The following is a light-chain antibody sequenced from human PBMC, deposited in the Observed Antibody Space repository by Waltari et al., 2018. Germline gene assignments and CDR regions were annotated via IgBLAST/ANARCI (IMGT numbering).Light chain of an antibody. Sequence: QSALTQPASVSGSPGQSITISCTGTSSDVGAYNYVSWYQQHPGNAPKLMIFDVSIRPAGVSNRFAGSKSGNTASLTISGLQAEDEADYYCSSYISSSTLELFGGGTSLTVL. CDR1: SSDVGAYNY. J-gene: IGLJ2*01. CDR3: SSYISSSTLEL. CDR2: DVS. V-gene: IGLV2-14*03.